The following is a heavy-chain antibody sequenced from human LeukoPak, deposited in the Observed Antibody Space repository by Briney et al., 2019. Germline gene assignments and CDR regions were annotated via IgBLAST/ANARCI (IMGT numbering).Heavy chain of an antibody. CDR1: GYTFTSYY. V-gene: IGHV1-46*01. CDR3: AREHSAAPTYNL. J-gene: IGHJ5*02. D-gene: IGHD6-13*01. CDR2: INHSGGTT. Sequence: ASVKVSCKASGYTFTSYYMHWVRQAPGQGLEWMGIINHSGGTTTYAQKFQGRVTMTRDTSTTTVYMELSSLRSEDTAVYYCAREHSAAPTYNLWGQGTLVTVSS.